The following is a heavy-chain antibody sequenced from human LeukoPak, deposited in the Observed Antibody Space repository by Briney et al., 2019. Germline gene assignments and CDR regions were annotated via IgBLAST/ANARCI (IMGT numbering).Heavy chain of an antibody. CDR1: GGSISSSSYY. CDR3: ARAYSSGWYVPERYNWFDP. CDR2: IYYSGST. Sequence: PSETLSLTCTVSGGSISSSSYYWGWLRQPPGKGLEWIGSIYYSGSTYYNPSLKSRVTISVDTSKNQFSLKLSSVTAADTAVYYCARAYSSGWYVPERYNWFDPWGQGTLVTVAS. V-gene: IGHV4-39*01. D-gene: IGHD6-19*01. J-gene: IGHJ5*02.